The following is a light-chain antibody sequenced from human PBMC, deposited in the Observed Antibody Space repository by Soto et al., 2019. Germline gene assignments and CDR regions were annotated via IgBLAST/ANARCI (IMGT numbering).Light chain of an antibody. Sequence: QSVLTQPASVSGSPGQSITISCTGISSDVGGYNYVSWYQQHPGKAPKLMIYEVSNRPSGVSNRFSGSKSGNTASLTISGLQAEDEADYYCSSYTSSSTPYVFGTGTKVTV. V-gene: IGLV2-14*01. CDR2: EVS. J-gene: IGLJ1*01. CDR1: SSDVGGYNY. CDR3: SSYTSSSTPYV.